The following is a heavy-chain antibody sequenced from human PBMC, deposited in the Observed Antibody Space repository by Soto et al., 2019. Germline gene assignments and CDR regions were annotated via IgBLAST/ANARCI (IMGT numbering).Heavy chain of an antibody. CDR3: ARRDCSGGRCYQHWFDP. V-gene: IGHV1-69*13. J-gene: IGHJ5*02. CDR1: GGTFSSYA. D-gene: IGHD2-15*01. CDR2: IIPIFGTA. Sequence: SVKVSCKASGGTFSSYAISWVRQAPGQGLEWMGGIIPIFGTANYAQKFQGRVTIAADESTSTAYMELSSLRSEDTAVYYCARRDCSGGRCYQHWFDPWGQGTLVTVSS.